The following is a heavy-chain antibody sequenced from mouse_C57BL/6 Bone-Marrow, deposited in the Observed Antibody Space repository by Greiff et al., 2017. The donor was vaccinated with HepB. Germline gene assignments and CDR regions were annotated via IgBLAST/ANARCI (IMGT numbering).Heavy chain of an antibody. CDR2: INYDGSST. CDR3: ARAFYYGKSHWYFDV. J-gene: IGHJ1*03. D-gene: IGHD2-1*01. V-gene: IGHV5-16*01. CDR1: GFTFSDYY. Sequence: EVQLVESEGGLVQPGSSMKLSCTASGFTFSDYYMAWVRQVPEKGLEWVANINYDGSSTYYLDSLKSRFIISRDNAKNILYLQMSSLKSEDTATYYCARAFYYGKSHWYFDVWGTGTTVTVSS.